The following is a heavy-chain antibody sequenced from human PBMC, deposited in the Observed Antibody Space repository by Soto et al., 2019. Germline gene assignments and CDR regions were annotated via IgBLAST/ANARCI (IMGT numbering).Heavy chain of an antibody. CDR1: GFTFSSYA. CDR2: ISYDGSNK. D-gene: IGHD3-3*01. Sequence: GGSLRLSCAASGFTFSSYAMHWVRQAPGKGLEWVAVISYDGSNKYYADSVRGRFTISRDNSKNTLYLQMNSLRAEDTAVYYCARPKGTERFLAWLAFHFWSLGTLVTVSS. J-gene: IGHJ4*02. CDR3: ARPKGTERFLAWLAFHF. V-gene: IGHV3-30-3*01.